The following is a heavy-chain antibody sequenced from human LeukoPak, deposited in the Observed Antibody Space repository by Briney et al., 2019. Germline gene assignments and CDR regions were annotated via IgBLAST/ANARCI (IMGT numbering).Heavy chain of an antibody. D-gene: IGHD6-13*01. Sequence: GGSLRLSCAASGFRFSSYGMHWVRQAPGKGLDWVAVIWYDSSYIYYADSVKGRFTISRDNSKNTLYLQMNSLRAEDTAVYYCAKIVQYTAATGTGPESWGQGSLVTVSP. V-gene: IGHV3-33*06. J-gene: IGHJ5*02. CDR3: AKIVQYTAATGTGPES. CDR1: GFRFSSYG. CDR2: IWYDSSYI.